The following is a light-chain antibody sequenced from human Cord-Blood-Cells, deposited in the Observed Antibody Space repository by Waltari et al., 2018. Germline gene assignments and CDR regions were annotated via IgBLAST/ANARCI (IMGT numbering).Light chain of an antibody. CDR2: EVS. J-gene: IGLJ3*02. CDR1: SSDVGSYNL. Sequence: QSALTQPASVSGSPGQSITISCTGTSSDVGSYNLVSWYQQHPGKAPKLMIYEVSKRPSGVSKRFSGSKSGNTASLTSSGLQAEDEADDYCCSYAGSSTLVFGGGTKLTVL. V-gene: IGLV2-23*02. CDR3: CSYAGSSTLV.